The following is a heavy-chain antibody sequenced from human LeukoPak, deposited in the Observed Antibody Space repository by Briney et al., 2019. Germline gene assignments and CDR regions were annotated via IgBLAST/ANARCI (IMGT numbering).Heavy chain of an antibody. Sequence: GGSLRLSCAASGFTFSSYDMHWVRQATGKGLEWVSAIGTAGDPYYPGSAKGRFTISRENAKNSLYLQMNSLRAGDTAVYYCAGGDSSSWYYFDYWGQGTLVTVSS. CDR2: IGTAGDP. J-gene: IGHJ4*02. CDR1: GFTFSSYD. D-gene: IGHD6-13*01. CDR3: AGGDSSSWYYFDY. V-gene: IGHV3-13*05.